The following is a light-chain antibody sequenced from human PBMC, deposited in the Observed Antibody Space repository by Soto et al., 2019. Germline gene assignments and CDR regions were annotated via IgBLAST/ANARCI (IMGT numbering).Light chain of an antibody. Sequence: EIVLTQSPGTLSLSPGDRATISCRASQRITNTALAWFQQKPGQSPRLLIYDVATSAAGTPDRFGGSGSGTDFTLTISSLEPEDFALYQCRQYDTSPRTFGVGTKLEI. J-gene: IGKJ4*01. CDR2: DVA. CDR1: QRITNTA. CDR3: RQYDTSPRT. V-gene: IGKV3-20*01.